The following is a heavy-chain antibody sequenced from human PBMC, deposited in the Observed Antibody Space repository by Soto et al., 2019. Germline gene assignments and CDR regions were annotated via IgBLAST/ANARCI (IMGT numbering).Heavy chain of an antibody. CDR2: INTYSGHT. J-gene: IGHJ6*02. V-gene: IGHV1-18*01. Sequence: VASVKVSCKASGYTFSSYGVGWVRQAPGQGLEWVGWINTYSGHTQYAQKLQGRVTVTTDTSTNTVYMELSSLRSEDTAVYYCARGKSSGRADYYGMDVWGQGTTVTVSS. D-gene: IGHD6-19*01. CDR3: ARGKSSGRADYYGMDV. CDR1: GYTFSSYG.